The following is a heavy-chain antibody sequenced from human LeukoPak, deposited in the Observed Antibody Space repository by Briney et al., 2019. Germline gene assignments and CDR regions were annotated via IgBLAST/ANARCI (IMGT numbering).Heavy chain of an antibody. J-gene: IGHJ6*03. V-gene: IGHV3-48*03. CDR2: ISTSGDTI. CDR1: GFTFSSYE. CDR3: ARDATTAVGWVYMDV. D-gene: IGHD6-13*01. Sequence: PTGGSLRLSCAASGFTFSSYEMNWVRQAPGKWLEWLSHISTSGDTIHYANSVEGRFTISRDNAKNSLYLQMNSLRVEDTALYYCARDATTAVGWVYMDVWGKGPTVT.